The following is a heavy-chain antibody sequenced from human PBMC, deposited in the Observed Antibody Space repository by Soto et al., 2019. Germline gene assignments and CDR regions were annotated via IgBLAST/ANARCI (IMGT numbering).Heavy chain of an antibody. CDR3: ARDIRGYSRAFDY. V-gene: IGHV4-61*08. Sequence: PSETLSLTCSVSGYSITAGGYYWSWIRQHPGKGLEWIGSFYSSGSTNYNPSLKSRVTISVDTSRNQFSLKLTSVTAADTAVYYCARDIRGYSRAFDYWGQGTLVTVSS. J-gene: IGHJ4*02. CDR1: GYSITAGGYY. D-gene: IGHD5-18*01. CDR2: FYSSGST.